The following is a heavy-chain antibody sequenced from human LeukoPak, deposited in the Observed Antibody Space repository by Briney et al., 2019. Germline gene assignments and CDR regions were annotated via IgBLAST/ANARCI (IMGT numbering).Heavy chain of an antibody. D-gene: IGHD2-2*01. CDR3: AREEDIVVSF. J-gene: IGHJ4*02. V-gene: IGHV3-74*01. CDR1: GFTFSSYW. Sequence: GGSLRLSCAASGFTFSSYWMHWVRQAPGKGLVWVSRFNSDGSSTSYADSVKGRFTISRDNAKNTLYLQMNSLRAEDTAVYYCAREEDIVVSFWGQGTLVTVSS. CDR2: FNSDGSST.